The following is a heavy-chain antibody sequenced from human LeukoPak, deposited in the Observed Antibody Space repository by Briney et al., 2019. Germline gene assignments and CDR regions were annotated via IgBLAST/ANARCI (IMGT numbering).Heavy chain of an antibody. CDR2: INHSGST. V-gene: IGHV4-34*01. J-gene: IGHJ6*02. Sequence: SETLSLTCAVYGGYFSGYYWSWIRQPPGKGLEWIGEINHSGSTNYNPSLKSRVTISVDTSKNQFSLKLSSVTAADTAVYYCARGSGWLGSYYYGMGVWGQGTTVTVSS. CDR3: ARGSGWLGSYYYGMGV. D-gene: IGHD6-19*01. CDR1: GGYFSGYY.